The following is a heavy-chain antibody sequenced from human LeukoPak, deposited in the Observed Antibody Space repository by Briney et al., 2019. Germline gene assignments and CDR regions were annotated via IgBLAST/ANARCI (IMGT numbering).Heavy chain of an antibody. D-gene: IGHD6-19*01. CDR3: AKGTAPSGWYHDLDY. V-gene: IGHV3-23*01. CDR2: ISGSGGST. CDR1: GFTFSSYA. Sequence: GGSLRLSCAASGFTFSSYAMSWVRQAPGKGLEWVSAISGSGGSTYYADSVKGRFTISRDNSKNTLYLQMNSLRAEDTAVYYCAKGTAPSGWYHDLDYWGQGTLVTVSS. J-gene: IGHJ4*02.